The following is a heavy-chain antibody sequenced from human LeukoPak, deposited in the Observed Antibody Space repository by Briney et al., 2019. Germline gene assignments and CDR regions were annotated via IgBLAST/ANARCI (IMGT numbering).Heavy chain of an antibody. CDR2: IWYDGSNK. D-gene: IGHD6-13*01. J-gene: IGHJ5*02. Sequence: GGSLRLSCAASGFTFSSYGMHWVRQAPGKGLEWVAVIWYDGSNKYYADSVKGRFTISRDNSKNTLYLQMNGLRAEDTAVYYCAREGSSWYSNWFDPWGQGTLVTVSS. CDR3: AREGSSWYSNWFDP. CDR1: GFTFSSYG. V-gene: IGHV3-33*01.